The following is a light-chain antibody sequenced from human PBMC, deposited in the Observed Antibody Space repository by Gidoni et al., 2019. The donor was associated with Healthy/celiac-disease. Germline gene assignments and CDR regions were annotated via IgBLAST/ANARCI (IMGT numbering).Light chain of an antibody. CDR2: GAS. CDR3: QQYNNWPPWT. V-gene: IGKV3-15*01. J-gene: IGKJ1*01. Sequence: EILMPQSSATLSVSPGERATLSCRASQSVSSNLAWYQQKPGQAPRLLIYGASTRATGIPARFSGSGSGTEFTLTISSLQSEDFAVYYCQQYNNWPPWTFXQXTKVEIK. CDR1: QSVSSN.